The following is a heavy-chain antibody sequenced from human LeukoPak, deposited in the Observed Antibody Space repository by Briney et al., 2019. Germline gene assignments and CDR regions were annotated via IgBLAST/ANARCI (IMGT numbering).Heavy chain of an antibody. J-gene: IGHJ4*02. V-gene: IGHV4-39*01. CDR2: IYYSGST. D-gene: IGHD3-10*01. CDR1: GGSISSSSYY. Sequence: PSETLSLTCTVSGGSISSSSYYWGWIRQPPGKGLEWIGSIYYSGSTYYNPSLKSRVTISVDTSKNQFSLKLSSVTAADTAVYYCARLRAMVRGVFDYWGQGTLVTVSS. CDR3: ARLRAMVRGVFDY.